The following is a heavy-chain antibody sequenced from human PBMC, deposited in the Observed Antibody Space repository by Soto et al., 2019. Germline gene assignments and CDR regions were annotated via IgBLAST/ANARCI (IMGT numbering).Heavy chain of an antibody. J-gene: IGHJ4*02. Sequence: SESLSLTCTVSGGSMIAYYWNWMRQPPGKGLQWIGYTYYSGSTTYDPSLKSRVTISVDSSKNQFSLKLDSVTPADTAVYYCARVRGTAGKRYFDYWGPGTLVTVSS. CDR3: ARVRGTAGKRYFDY. D-gene: IGHD6-13*01. CDR1: GGSMIAYY. CDR2: TYYSGST. V-gene: IGHV4-59*01.